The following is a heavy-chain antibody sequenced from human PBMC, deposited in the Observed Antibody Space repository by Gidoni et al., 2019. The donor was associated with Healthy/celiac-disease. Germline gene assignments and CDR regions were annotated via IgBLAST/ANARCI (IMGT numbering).Heavy chain of an antibody. CDR2: ITHSGST. CDR3: ARGGMGVITPDY. J-gene: IGHJ4*02. Sequence: QVQLQQWGAGRSKPSETRSLTCAVYGGSFSGYYWSGIRQPPGKGLEWIGEITHSGSTNSTPSLQSRVTISVYTSKNQFSLKLGSVAAADTSVYYCARGGMGVITPDYWGQGTLVTVSS. CDR1: GGSFSGYY. D-gene: IGHD3-22*01. V-gene: IGHV4-34*01.